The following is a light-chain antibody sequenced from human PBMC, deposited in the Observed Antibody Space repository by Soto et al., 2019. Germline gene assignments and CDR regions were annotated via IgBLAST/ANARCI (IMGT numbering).Light chain of an antibody. CDR2: DVS. Sequence: QSVLTQPASVSGSPGQSITLSCTGTSSDVGGYNYVSWYQQHPGKAPKPMIYDVSNRPSGVSNRFSASKSGSKASLTISGLQAEDEDDYYCSSFTSSSTLYVFGTGTKLTVL. J-gene: IGLJ1*01. CDR1: SSDVGGYNY. CDR3: SSFTSSSTLYV. V-gene: IGLV2-14*01.